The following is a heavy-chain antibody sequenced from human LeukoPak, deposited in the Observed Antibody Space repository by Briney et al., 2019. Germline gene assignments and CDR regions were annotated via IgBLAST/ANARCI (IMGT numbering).Heavy chain of an antibody. D-gene: IGHD2-15*01. CDR1: GFTVSSNY. Sequence: GGSLRLSCTASGFTVSSNYLSWVRQAPGRGLEWVSIIYGGGGTYYAASVKGRFTISRDNAKNSLYLQMNSLRAEDTAVYYCAREVSLVYWGQGTLVTVSS. V-gene: IGHV3-53*01. J-gene: IGHJ4*02. CDR3: AREVSLVY. CDR2: IYGGGGT.